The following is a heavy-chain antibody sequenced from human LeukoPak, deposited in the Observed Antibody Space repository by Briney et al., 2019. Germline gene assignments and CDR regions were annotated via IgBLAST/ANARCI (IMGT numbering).Heavy chain of an antibody. V-gene: IGHV1-46*01. CDR3: ARDQDWNYAFDI. J-gene: IGHJ3*02. Sequence: ASVKVSCKASGYTLTSYFIHWVRQAPGQGLEWMGIINPSGGSTSYAQKFQGRVTMTRDTSTSTVYMELSSLRAEDTAVYYCARDQDWNYAFDIWGQGTMVTVSS. D-gene: IGHD1-7*01. CDR2: INPSGGST. CDR1: GYTLTSYF.